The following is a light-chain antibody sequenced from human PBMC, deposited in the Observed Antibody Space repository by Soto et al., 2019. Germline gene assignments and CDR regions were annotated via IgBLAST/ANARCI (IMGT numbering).Light chain of an antibody. V-gene: IGKV1-5*01. J-gene: IGKJ4*01. CDR3: QQRSSLFT. CDR1: QSISSW. CDR2: DAS. Sequence: DIQMTQSPSTLSASVGDRVTITCRASQSISSWLAWYQQKPGKAPKLLIYDASSLESGVPSRFSGSGSGTEFTLTISSLEPEDFAVYYCQQRSSLFTFGGGTKVEIK.